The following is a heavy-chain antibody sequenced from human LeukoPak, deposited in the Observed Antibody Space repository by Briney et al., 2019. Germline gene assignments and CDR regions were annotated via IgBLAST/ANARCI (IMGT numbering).Heavy chain of an antibody. CDR3: AKGGYYDILTGYTEYAFDV. CDR2: ISWDGGTT. Sequence: GGSLRLSCAASGFTFDDYTMYWVRQAPGKGLEWVSLISWDGGTTYYADSVKGRFTISRDISKNTLYLQMNSLRAEDTAVYYCAKGGYYDILTGYTEYAFDVWGQGTLVTVSS. V-gene: IGHV3-43*01. CDR1: GFTFDDYT. D-gene: IGHD3-9*01. J-gene: IGHJ3*01.